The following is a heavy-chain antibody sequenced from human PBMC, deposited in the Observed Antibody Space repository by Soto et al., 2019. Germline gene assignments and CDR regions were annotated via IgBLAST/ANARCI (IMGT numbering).Heavy chain of an antibody. J-gene: IGHJ6*02. CDR2: IYPGDSDT. CDR3: TRTKQSYSSSRYYYYGMTV. D-gene: IGHD6-13*01. CDR1: GYSFTSYW. V-gene: IGHV5-51*01. Sequence: GESLKISCKGSGYSFTSYWIGWVRQMPGKGLEWMGIIYPGDSDTRYSPSFQGQVTISADKSISTAYLQWSSLKASDTAMYYCTRTKQSYSSSRYYYYGMTVWGQGTRVTVSS.